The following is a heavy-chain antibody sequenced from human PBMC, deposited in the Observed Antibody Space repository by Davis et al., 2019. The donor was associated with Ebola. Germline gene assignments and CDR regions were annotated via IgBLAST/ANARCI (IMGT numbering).Heavy chain of an antibody. D-gene: IGHD2-15*01. Sequence: ASVKVSCKASGYTFTSYYMHWVRQAPGQGLEWMGIINPSGGSTSYAQKFQGRVTITRDTSASTAYMELSSLRSEDTAVYYCARGVYCSGGSCYSGKWYDPWGQGTLVTVSS. CDR1: GYTFTSYY. CDR3: ARGVYCSGGSCYSGKWYDP. V-gene: IGHV1-46*01. CDR2: INPSGGST. J-gene: IGHJ5*02.